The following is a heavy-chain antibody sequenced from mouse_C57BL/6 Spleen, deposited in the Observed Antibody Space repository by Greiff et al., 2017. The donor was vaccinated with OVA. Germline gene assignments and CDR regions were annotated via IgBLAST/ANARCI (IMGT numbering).Heavy chain of an antibody. CDR2: IYPGDGDT. CDR3: ARRDSSGYFDY. J-gene: IGHJ2*01. D-gene: IGHD3-2*02. V-gene: IGHV1-82*01. CDR1: GYAFSSSW. Sequence: QVQLQQSGPELVKPGASVKISCKASGYAFSSSWMNWVKQRPGKGLEWIGRIYPGDGDTNYNGKFKGKATLTADKSSSTAYMQLSSLTSEDSAVDFCARRDSSGYFDYWGQGTTLTVSS.